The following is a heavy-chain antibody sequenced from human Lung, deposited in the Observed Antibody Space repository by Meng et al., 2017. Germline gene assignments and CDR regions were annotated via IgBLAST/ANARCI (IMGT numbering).Heavy chain of an antibody. D-gene: IGHD3-10*01. J-gene: IGHJ5*02. CDR2: INPNNGDT. CDR3: ARSGEFGSGHDLDT. Sequence: ASVKVSCKASGYTFSDYYVHWVRRAPGQGLQWMGRINPNNGDTNSAQAFQSRVTMTRDTSINTAYMGLSRLASDDKAVYYCARSGEFGSGHDLDTWGQGTMVTVSS. CDR1: GYTFSDYY. V-gene: IGHV1-2*06.